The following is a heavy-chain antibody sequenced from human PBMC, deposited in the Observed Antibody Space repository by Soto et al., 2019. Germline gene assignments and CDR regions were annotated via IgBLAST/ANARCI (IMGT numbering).Heavy chain of an antibody. D-gene: IGHD3-9*01. CDR3: ARADYDILTGYFSFDY. Sequence: PGGSLRLSCAASGFTLSSYEMNWVRRAPGKGLEWVSYISSSGSTIYYADSVKGRFTISRDNAKNSLYLQMNSLRAEDTAVYYCARADYDILTGYFSFDYWGQGTLVTVSS. CDR1: GFTLSSYE. J-gene: IGHJ4*02. V-gene: IGHV3-48*03. CDR2: ISSSGSTI.